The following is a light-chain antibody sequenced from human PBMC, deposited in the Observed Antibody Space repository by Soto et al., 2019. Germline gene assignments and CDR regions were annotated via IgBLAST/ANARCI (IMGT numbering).Light chain of an antibody. Sequence: TQSPSFLSASVVDRVTITCRTSQGISSYLAWYQQKPGQAPRLLIYDASVRATGTPARFSGSGSGTEFILTINSLQSEDFAVYYCQRYSDWPLTFGGGTKVDIK. CDR2: DAS. J-gene: IGKJ4*01. V-gene: IGKV3D-15*01. CDR3: QRYSDWPLT. CDR1: QGISSY.